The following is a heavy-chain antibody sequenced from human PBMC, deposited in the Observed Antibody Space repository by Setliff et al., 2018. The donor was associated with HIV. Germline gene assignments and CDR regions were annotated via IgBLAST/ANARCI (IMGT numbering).Heavy chain of an antibody. CDR2: INAGNGNT. Sequence: ALVKVSCKASGYTFSYAMHWVRQAPGQRLEWMGWINAGNGNTKYSQKFQGRVTIIRDTSASTAYMELSSLRSEDTAVYYCAREQLGFGPPRGMDVWGQGTTVTVSS. CDR3: AREQLGFGPPRGMDV. J-gene: IGHJ6*02. D-gene: IGHD6-13*01. CDR1: GYTFSYA. V-gene: IGHV1-3*01.